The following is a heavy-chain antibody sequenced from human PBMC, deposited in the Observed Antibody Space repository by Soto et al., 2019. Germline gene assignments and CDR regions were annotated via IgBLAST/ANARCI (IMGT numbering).Heavy chain of an antibody. V-gene: IGHV3-23*01. D-gene: IGHD1-1*01. CDR3: AHRTGFDY. CDR1: GFSFNSYE. CDR2: ISAGSERT. Sequence: EVQLLDSGGGLVQPGGSLRLSCVASGFSFNSYEMSWVRQAPGKGLEWVSTISAGSERTYYADSVKGRFTTSRDNSKNTLDLQMNSLRADDTAIYYCAHRTGFDYWGQGTLVTVSS. J-gene: IGHJ4*02.